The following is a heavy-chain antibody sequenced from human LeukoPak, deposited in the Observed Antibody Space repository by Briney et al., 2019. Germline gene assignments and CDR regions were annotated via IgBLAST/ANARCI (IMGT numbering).Heavy chain of an antibody. CDR1: GYTFISYG. D-gene: IGHD3-10*01. J-gene: IGHJ4*02. Sequence: AASVKVSCKTSGYTFISYGFSWVRQAPGQGLEWMGWISSYDGNTKSAQKFQGRVTLTTDTSTSTAYMELRSLRSDDTAIYYCARDAYGSGKGYFDYWGQGSLVTVSS. CDR3: ARDAYGSGKGYFDY. V-gene: IGHV1-18*01. CDR2: ISSYDGNT.